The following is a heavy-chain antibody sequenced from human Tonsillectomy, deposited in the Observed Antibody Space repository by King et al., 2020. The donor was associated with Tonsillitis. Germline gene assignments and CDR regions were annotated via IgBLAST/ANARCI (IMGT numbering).Heavy chain of an antibody. Sequence: VQLVESGGGLVKPGGSLRLSCAASGFTLSSYNMNWVRQAPGKGLEWVSCISSSSRYIYQADSVKGRFTISRDNAKNSLFLEMNSLRAEDTAVYYCARHTGATGGDYGMDVWGQGTTVTVSS. D-gene: IGHD5-12*01. CDR2: ISSSSRYI. CDR3: ARHTGATGGDYGMDV. V-gene: IGHV3-21*01. J-gene: IGHJ6*02. CDR1: GFTLSSYN.